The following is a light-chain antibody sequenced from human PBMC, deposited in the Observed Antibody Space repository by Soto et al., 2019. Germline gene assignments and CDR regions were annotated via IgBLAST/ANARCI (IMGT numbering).Light chain of an antibody. CDR1: SSNIGGNS. J-gene: IGLJ1*01. CDR3: GSWDSSLSAYV. Sequence: QSVLTQPPSMSAAPGQKATISCSGSSSNIGGNSVSWYQQLPGTAPKLLIYDDDKRPSGIPDRFSGSKSGTSATLGITGFQTGDEADYYCGSWDSSLSAYVFATGTKVTVL. V-gene: IGLV1-51*01. CDR2: DDD.